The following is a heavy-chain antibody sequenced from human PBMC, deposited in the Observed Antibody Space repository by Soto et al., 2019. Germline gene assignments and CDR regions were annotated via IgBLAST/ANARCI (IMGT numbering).Heavy chain of an antibody. CDR2: VFYSGNT. V-gene: IGHV4-39*01. CDR3: ARRDRVQAHGMDV. CDR1: GDSISSSSYF. Sequence: QLQLQESDPGLVKPSETLSLTCTVSGDSISSSSYFWGWIRQPPGKGLEWLGSVFYSGNTYYNPSLKSRVTISVDTSKNQFSLRLSSVTAADTAVYYCARRDRVQAHGMDVWGQGTTVTVSS. J-gene: IGHJ6*02. D-gene: IGHD3-3*01.